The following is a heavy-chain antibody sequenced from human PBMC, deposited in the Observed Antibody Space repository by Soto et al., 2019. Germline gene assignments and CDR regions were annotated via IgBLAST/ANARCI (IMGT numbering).Heavy chain of an antibody. CDR3: ARRYPAYYYGMDV. CDR1: GYSFSSYW. D-gene: IGHD1-1*01. CDR2: IDPSDSYT. J-gene: IGHJ6*02. V-gene: IGHV5-10-1*01. Sequence: GESLKISCKGSGYSFSSYWSSWVRQMPGKGLEWMGRIDPSDSYTNYSPSFQGHVTISADKSISTAYLQWSSLKASDTAMYYCARRYPAYYYGMDVWGQGTTVTVSS.